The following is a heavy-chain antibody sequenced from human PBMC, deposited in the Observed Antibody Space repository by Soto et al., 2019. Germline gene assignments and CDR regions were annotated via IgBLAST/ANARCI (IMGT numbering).Heavy chain of an antibody. CDR2: ISSNGGST. Sequence: LRLSCSASGFTFSSYAMHWARQAPGKGLEYVSAISSNGGSTYYADSVKGRFTISRDNSKNTLYLQMSSLRAEDTAVYYCVKRVRAVPSGYYYATEFFDYWGQGTLVTVSS. CDR3: VKRVRAVPSGYYYATEFFDY. D-gene: IGHD3-22*01. CDR1: GFTFSSYA. V-gene: IGHV3-64D*06. J-gene: IGHJ4*02.